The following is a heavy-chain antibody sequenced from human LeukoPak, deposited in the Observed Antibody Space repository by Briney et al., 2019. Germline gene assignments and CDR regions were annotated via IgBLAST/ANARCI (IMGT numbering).Heavy chain of an antibody. CDR3: ARSLGCSGGSCYSPNWFDP. D-gene: IGHD2-15*01. Sequence: PSETLSLTCTVSGGSISSYYWSWIRQPPGKGLEWIGYIYHSGSTNYNPSLKSRVTISVDTSKNQFSLKLSSVTAADTAVYYCARSLGCSGGSCYSPNWFDPWGQGTLVTVSS. CDR2: IYHSGST. CDR1: GGSISSYY. J-gene: IGHJ5*02. V-gene: IGHV4-59*08.